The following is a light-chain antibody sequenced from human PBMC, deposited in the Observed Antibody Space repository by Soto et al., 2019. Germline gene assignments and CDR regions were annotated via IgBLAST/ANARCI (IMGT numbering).Light chain of an antibody. CDR2: GAS. CDR1: QSVSSN. CDR3: QQYGSSPLWT. J-gene: IGKJ1*01. Sequence: EIVMTQSPATLSVSPGERATLSCRASQSVSSNLAWYQQIPGQAPRLLIYGASTRATGIPANFSGSGSGTEFTLTISSLQSEDFAVYYCQQYGSSPLWTFGQGTKVDIK. V-gene: IGKV3-15*01.